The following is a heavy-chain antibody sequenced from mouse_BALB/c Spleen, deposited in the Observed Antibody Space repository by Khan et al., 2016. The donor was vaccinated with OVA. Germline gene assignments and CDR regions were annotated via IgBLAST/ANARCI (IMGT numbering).Heavy chain of an antibody. D-gene: IGHD1-2*01. J-gene: IGHJ3*01. CDR2: IFPNNGGT. CDR1: GYTFTDYN. Sequence: EVQLQESGPDLVKPGASVRISCKTSGYTFTDYNMDWVKQSHGKSLEWIGYIFPNNGGTGYNQKFKTKAALTVDKSSSTVYIDLRSLTSEDSAVYYWARSGYGSFGFWGQGTLVTVSA. CDR3: ARSGYGSFGF. V-gene: IGHV1S29*02.